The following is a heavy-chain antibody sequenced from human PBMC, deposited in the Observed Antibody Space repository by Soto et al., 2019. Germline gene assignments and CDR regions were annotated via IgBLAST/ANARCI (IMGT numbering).Heavy chain of an antibody. D-gene: IGHD2-2*01. J-gene: IGHJ5*02. Sequence: QLQLQESGPGLVKPSETLSLTCTVSGGSIRDDRYYWGWIRQPPGKGLEWIGSIYYSGTSSYNPSLKRRVTMSVDTSKKQLSLRLSSVTAADAAVYYCARLHCDSPNCVPLDPWGQGTLVIVSS. V-gene: IGHV4-39*01. CDR2: IYYSGTS. CDR1: GGSIRDDRYY. CDR3: ARLHCDSPNCVPLDP.